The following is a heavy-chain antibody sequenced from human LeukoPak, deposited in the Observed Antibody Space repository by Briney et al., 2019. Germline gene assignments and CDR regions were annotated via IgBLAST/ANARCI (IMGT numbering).Heavy chain of an antibody. CDR1: GFTFSSYS. D-gene: IGHD6-19*01. CDR2: ISSSSSYI. CDR3: ARDTDPVAGFFDY. V-gene: IGHV3-21*01. J-gene: IGHJ4*02. Sequence: GGSLRLSCAASGFTFSSYSMNWVRQAPGKGLEWVSSISSSSSYIYYADSVKGRFTISRDNAKNSLYLQMNSLRAEDTAVYYCARDTDPVAGFFDYWGQGTLVTVSS.